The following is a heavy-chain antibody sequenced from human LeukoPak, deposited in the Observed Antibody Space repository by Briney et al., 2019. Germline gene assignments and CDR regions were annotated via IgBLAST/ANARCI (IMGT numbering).Heavy chain of an antibody. CDR3: ARDWKYYDFWSGYSTAPYYYYGMDV. CDR1: GYTFTGYY. CDR2: INPSGGST. D-gene: IGHD3-3*01. J-gene: IGHJ6*02. Sequence: ASVKVSCKASGYTFTGYYMHWVRQAPGQGLEWMGIINPSGGSTSYAQKFQGRVTMTRDTSTSTVYMELSSLRSEDTAVYYCARDWKYYDFWSGYSTAPYYYYGMDVWGQGTTVTVSS. V-gene: IGHV1-46*01.